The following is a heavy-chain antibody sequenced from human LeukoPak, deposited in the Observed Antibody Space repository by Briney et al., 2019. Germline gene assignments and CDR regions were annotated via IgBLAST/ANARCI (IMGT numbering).Heavy chain of an antibody. D-gene: IGHD6-13*01. CDR3: ATDLSALAAGDY. CDR1: GYTFTSYG. J-gene: IGHJ4*02. Sequence: ASVKVSCKASGYTFTSYGISWVRQAPGQGLEWMGWISAYSGNTNYAQKLQGRVTMTTDTSTSTAYMELRSLRSDDTAVYYCATDLSALAAGDYWGQGTLVTASS. CDR2: ISAYSGNT. V-gene: IGHV1-18*04.